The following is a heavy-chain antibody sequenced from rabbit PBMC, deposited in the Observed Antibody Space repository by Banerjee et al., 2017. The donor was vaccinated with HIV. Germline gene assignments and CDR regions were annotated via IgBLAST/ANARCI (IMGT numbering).Heavy chain of an antibody. J-gene: IGHJ4*01. D-gene: IGHD3-3*01. CDR1: GFSFSSSYY. V-gene: IGHV1S40*01. CDR2: IYAGSSGST. CDR3: ARMYVVGNYFNL. Sequence: QSLEESGGDLVKPGASLTLTCTASGFSFSSSYYMCWVRQAPGKELEWIACIYAGSSGSTHYASWAKGRFTISKTSSTTVTLQMTSLTAADTATYFCARMYVVGNYFNLWGPGTLVTVS.